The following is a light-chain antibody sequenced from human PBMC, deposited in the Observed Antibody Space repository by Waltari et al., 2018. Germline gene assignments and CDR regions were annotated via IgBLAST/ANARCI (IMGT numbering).Light chain of an antibody. V-gene: IGKV3-15*01. CDR3: QQSNRWPPIT. Sequence: EVVMTQSPATLSVSPGERASLACRASQSIATHLAWYQQKPGQPPRLLVYDASTRAPSSPARFKGSASGTEFTRTISSLQSEDSAVYYCQQSNRWPPITFGQGTRLEI. CDR2: DAS. CDR1: QSIATH. J-gene: IGKJ5*01.